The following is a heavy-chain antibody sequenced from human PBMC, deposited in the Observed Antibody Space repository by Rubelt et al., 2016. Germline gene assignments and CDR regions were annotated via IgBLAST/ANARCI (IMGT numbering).Heavy chain of an antibody. Sequence: QVQLVQSGAEVKKPGASVKVSCKASGYTFTSYGISWVRQAPGQGLEWMGWIRAYNGNTNYAQKVQGRGTMTTDTATSTAYMELRSLRSDDTAVYYCARRDGYNWDDAFDIWGQGTMVTVSS. J-gene: IGHJ3*02. D-gene: IGHD5-24*01. CDR3: ARRDGYNWDDAFDI. CDR1: GYTFTSYG. V-gene: IGHV1-18*01. CDR2: IRAYNGNT.